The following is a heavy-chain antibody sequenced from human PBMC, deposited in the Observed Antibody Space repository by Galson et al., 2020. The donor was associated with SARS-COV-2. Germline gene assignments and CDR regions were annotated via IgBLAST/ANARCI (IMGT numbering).Heavy chain of an antibody. Sequence: QAGGSLRLSCAASGFTFSSYAMHWVRQAPGTGLEWVAVISYDGSNKYYADSVKGRFTISRDNSKNTLYLQMNSLRAEDTAVYYCARPYSGSYNNWFDPWGQGTLVTVSS. V-gene: IGHV3-30*04. CDR3: ARPYSGSYNNWFDP. CDR1: GFTFSSYA. CDR2: ISYDGSNK. J-gene: IGHJ5*02. D-gene: IGHD1-26*01.